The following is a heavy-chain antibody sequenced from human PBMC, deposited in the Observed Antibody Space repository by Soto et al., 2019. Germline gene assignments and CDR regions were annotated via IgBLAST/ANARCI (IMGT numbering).Heavy chain of an antibody. J-gene: IGHJ5*02. V-gene: IGHV1-2*02. CDR2: INPNSRGT. CDR1: GYTFTDYF. Sequence: ASVKVSCKASGYTFTDYFIHWVRQAPGQGFEWMGWINPNSRGTNYAQKFQGRVTMTRDTSNSTAYMELRGLTSDDTAVYYCARLTLKAGNWFDPWGQGNLVTVSS. CDR3: ARLTLKAGNWFDP.